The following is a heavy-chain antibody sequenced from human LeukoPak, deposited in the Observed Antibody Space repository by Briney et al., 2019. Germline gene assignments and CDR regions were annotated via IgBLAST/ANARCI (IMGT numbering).Heavy chain of an antibody. CDR2: ISAYNGNT. V-gene: IGHV1-18*01. J-gene: IGHJ4*02. CDR1: GYTFTSYG. CDR3: ARDLGYCGGGCYSGLRDY. D-gene: IGHD2-21*02. Sequence: ASVKVSCKASGYTFTSYGISWVRQAPGQGLEWMGWISAYNGNTNYAQKLQGRVTMTTDTSTSTAYMELRSLRSDDTAVYYCARDLGYCGGGCYSGLRDYWGQGTLVTVSS.